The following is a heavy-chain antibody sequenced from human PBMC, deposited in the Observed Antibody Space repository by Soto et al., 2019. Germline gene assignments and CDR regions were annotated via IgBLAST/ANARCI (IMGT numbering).Heavy chain of an antibody. CDR2: TYYRSKWYN. D-gene: IGHD6-19*01. J-gene: IGHJ5*02. CDR3: ARNLDLQWLPTNRWFDP. CDR1: GDSVSSNSAA. V-gene: IGHV6-1*01. Sequence: RSQTLSLTCAISGDSVSSNSAAWNWIRQSPSRGLEWLGRTYYRSKWYNDYAVSVKSRITINPDTSKNQFSLQLNSVTPEDTAVYYCARNLDLQWLPTNRWFDPWGQGTLVTLFS.